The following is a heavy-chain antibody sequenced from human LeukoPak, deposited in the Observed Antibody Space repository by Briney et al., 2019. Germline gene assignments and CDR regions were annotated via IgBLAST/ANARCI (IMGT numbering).Heavy chain of an antibody. Sequence: SETLSLTCTVSGGSISSYYWSWIRQPPGKGLEWIGYIYYSGSTNYNPSLKSRVTISVDTSKNQFSLKLSSVTAADTAVYYCARVRGAAAAATRFDYWGQGTLVTVSS. CDR2: IYYSGST. D-gene: IGHD6-13*01. CDR1: GGSISSYY. V-gene: IGHV4-59*01. CDR3: ARVRGAAAAATRFDY. J-gene: IGHJ4*02.